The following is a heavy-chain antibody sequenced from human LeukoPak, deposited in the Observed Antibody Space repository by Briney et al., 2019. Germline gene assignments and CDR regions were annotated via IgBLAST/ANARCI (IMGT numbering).Heavy chain of an antibody. Sequence: GGSLRLSCAASGFTFNNYGMSWVRQAPGKGLEWVSAIYTDGSTYYTDSVKGRFTISRDNSKNTLYLQMNSLRAEDTALYYCAKGLERESRLDSWGQGTLVTVSS. CDR3: AKGLERESRLDS. CDR2: IYTDGST. CDR1: GFTFNNYG. V-gene: IGHV3-23*05. J-gene: IGHJ4*02. D-gene: IGHD1-1*01.